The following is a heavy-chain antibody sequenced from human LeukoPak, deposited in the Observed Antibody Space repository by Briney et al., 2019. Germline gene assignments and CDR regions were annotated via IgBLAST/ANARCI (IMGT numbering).Heavy chain of an antibody. CDR1: GYTFTSYD. D-gene: IGHD6-13*01. V-gene: IGHV1-8*01. Sequence: ASVKVSCKASGYTFTSYDINWVRQAPGQGLEWMGWMNPNSGNTGYAQKFQGRVTMTRNTSISTAYVELSSLRSEDTAVYYCARAASYSSSGKTRKNYYFDYWGQGTLVTVSS. J-gene: IGHJ4*02. CDR2: MNPNSGNT. CDR3: ARAASYSSSGKTRKNYYFDY.